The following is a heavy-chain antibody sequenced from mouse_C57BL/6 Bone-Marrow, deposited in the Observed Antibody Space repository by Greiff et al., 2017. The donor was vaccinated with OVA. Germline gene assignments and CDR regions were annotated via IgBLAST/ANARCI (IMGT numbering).Heavy chain of an antibody. D-gene: IGHD3-2*02. V-gene: IGHV2-6-1*01. CDR1: GFSLTSYG. CDR3: ARHETAQAYYAMDY. Sequence: VMLVESGPGLVAPSQSLSITCTVSGFSLTSYGVHWVRQPPGKGLEWLVVIWSDGSTTYNSALKSRLSISKDNSKSQVFLKMNSLQTDDTAMYYCARHETAQAYYAMDYWGQGTSVTVSS. CDR2: IWSDGST. J-gene: IGHJ4*01.